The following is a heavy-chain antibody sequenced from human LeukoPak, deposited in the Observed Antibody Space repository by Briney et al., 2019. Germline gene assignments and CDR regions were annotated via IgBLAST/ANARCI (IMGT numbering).Heavy chain of an antibody. V-gene: IGHV3-21*01. CDR2: ISGRSTYI. Sequence: PGGSLRLSCGASGFTFSSYSMNWVRQAPGKGLEWGSSISGRSTYIYYADSVKGRFTISRDNANNSLYLQMNSLRAEDTAVYYCAREITNPDWLDPWGQGTLVTVSS. CDR3: AREITNPDWLDP. CDR1: GFTFSSYS. J-gene: IGHJ5*02. D-gene: IGHD5-24*01.